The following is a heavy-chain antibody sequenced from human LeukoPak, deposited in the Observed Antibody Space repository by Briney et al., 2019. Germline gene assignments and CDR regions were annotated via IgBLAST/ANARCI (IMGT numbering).Heavy chain of an antibody. V-gene: IGHV4-30-2*01. CDR2: IYHSGST. CDR3: AGVYSSSWHTFDY. Sequence: SETLSLTCAVSGGSISSGGYSWSWIRQPPGKGLEWIGYIYHSGSTYYNPSLKSRVTISVDRSKNQFSLKLSSVTAADTAVYYCAGVYSSSWHTFDYWGQGTLVTVSS. D-gene: IGHD6-13*01. J-gene: IGHJ4*02. CDR1: GGSISSGGYS.